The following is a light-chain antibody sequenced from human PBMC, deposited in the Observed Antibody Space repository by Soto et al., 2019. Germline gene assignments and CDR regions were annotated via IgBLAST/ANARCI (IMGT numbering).Light chain of an antibody. V-gene: IGLV1-44*01. CDR1: SSNIGSNT. Sequence: QSVLTQPPSASGTPGQRVTISCSGSSSNIGSNTVNWYQHFPGTAPKLLIYSNNRRPSGVPDRFSGSESGTSASLAISGLQSEDEADYYCAAWDDSLNGPVFGGGTKLTVL. CDR3: AAWDDSLNGPV. J-gene: IGLJ2*01. CDR2: SNN.